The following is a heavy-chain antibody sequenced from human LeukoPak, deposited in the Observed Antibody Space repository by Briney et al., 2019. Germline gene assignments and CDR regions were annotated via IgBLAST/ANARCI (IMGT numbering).Heavy chain of an antibody. J-gene: IGHJ5*02. Sequence: SETLSLTCTVSGGSISSGGYYWSWIRQPPGKGLEWIGYIYHSGSTYYNPSLKSRVTISVDRSKNQFSLKLSSVTAADTAVYYCARDQLELLWFDPWGQGTLVTVSS. CDR2: IYHSGST. D-gene: IGHD1-7*01. V-gene: IGHV4-30-2*01. CDR3: ARDQLELLWFDP. CDR1: GGSISSGGYY.